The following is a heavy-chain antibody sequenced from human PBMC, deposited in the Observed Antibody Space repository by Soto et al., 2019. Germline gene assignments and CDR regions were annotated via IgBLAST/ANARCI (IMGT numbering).Heavy chain of an antibody. D-gene: IGHD2-2*01. CDR3: AKVVVRQVGPAARNYMDV. Sequence: EVQLLESGGGLVQPGGSLRLSCAASGFTFSSYAMSWVRQAPGKGLEWVSAISGSGGSTYYADSVKGRFTISRDNSKNTLYLQMNSLRAEDTAVYYCAKVVVRQVGPAARNYMDVWGKGTTVTVSS. CDR1: GFTFSSYA. V-gene: IGHV3-23*01. CDR2: ISGSGGST. J-gene: IGHJ6*03.